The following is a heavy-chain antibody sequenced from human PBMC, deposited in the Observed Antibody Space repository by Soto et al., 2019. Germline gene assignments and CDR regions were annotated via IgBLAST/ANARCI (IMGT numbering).Heavy chain of an antibody. CDR1: GYAFTSYG. CDR2: ISAYNGNT. V-gene: IGHV1-18*01. CDR3: ARDRGSGWFVY. J-gene: IGHJ4*02. Sequence: ASVKVSCKASGYAFTSYGVSWVRQAPGQGLEWMGWISAYNGNTNYAQNLQGRVALPIDTSTGTAYMELRSLTSDDTAVYYCARDRGSGWFVYWGQGTLVTVSS. D-gene: IGHD6-19*01.